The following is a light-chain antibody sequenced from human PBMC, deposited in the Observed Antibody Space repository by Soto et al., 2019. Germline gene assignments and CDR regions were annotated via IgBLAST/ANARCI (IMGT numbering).Light chain of an antibody. J-gene: IGKJ4*01. CDR1: HEINKD. CDR3: QQYDNGPLT. CDR2: DIS. V-gene: IGKV1-33*01. Sequence: DIKVTQSPSCLSASVGDSVKITCQASHEINKDLNWYQQKPGTAPKLLIYDISKLETGVPSRFSGSRSGTDFTFTISSLQPEDFATYYCQQYDNGPLTFGGGTKVDIK.